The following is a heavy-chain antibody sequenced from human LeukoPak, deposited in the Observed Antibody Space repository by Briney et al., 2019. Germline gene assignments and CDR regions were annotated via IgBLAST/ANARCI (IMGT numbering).Heavy chain of an antibody. CDR1: GGSFSGYY. V-gene: IGHV4-34*01. CDR3: ARGAGSGYYPFDY. Sequence: NSSETLSLTCAVYGGSFSGYYWSWIRQPPGKGLEWIGEINHSGSTNYNPSLKSRVTISVDTSKNQFSLKLTSVTAADTAVYYCARGAGSGYYPFDYWGQGTLVTVSS. J-gene: IGHJ4*02. CDR2: INHSGST. D-gene: IGHD3-22*01.